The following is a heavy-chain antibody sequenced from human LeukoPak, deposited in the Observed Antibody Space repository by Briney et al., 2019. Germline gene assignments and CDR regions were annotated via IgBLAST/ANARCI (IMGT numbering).Heavy chain of an antibody. Sequence: GASVKVSCKASGYTFTSYGISWVRQAPGQGLEWMGWISAYNGNTNYAQKLQGRVTMTTDTSTSTAYMELRSLRSDDTAVYYCARDPLFGSGSYYPPMDVWGKGTTVTISS. CDR3: ARDPLFGSGSYYPPMDV. D-gene: IGHD3-10*01. V-gene: IGHV1-18*01. CDR2: ISAYNGNT. CDR1: GYTFTSYG. J-gene: IGHJ6*03.